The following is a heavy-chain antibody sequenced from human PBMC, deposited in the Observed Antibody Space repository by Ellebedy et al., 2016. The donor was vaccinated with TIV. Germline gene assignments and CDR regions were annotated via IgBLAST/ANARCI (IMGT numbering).Heavy chain of an antibody. CDR2: IYYSGST. V-gene: IGHV4-39*07. CDR1: GGSITSSIYY. J-gene: IGHJ6*02. CDR3: ASGNGYEGMDV. Sequence: SETLSLTCNVSGGSITSSIYYWGWIRQSPGKGLEWIGSIYYSGSTYYNPSLKSRVTMSSDMSKKHFSLKLSSVTAADTAVYYCASGNGYEGMDVWGQGTTVTVSS. D-gene: IGHD5-18*01.